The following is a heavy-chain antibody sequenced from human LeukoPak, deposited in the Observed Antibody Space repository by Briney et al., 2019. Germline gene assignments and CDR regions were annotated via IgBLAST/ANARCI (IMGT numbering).Heavy chain of an antibody. V-gene: IGHV3-30*14. CDR2: ISYDGSNK. CDR1: GFTFSSYA. J-gene: IGHJ4*02. D-gene: IGHD3-9*01. Sequence: GGSLRLSCAASGFTFSSYAMHWVRQAPGKGLEWVAVISYDGSNKYYADSVKGRFIFSRDNSRNTVHLQMNSLRTDDTAVYYCARGVGTDWYYDYWGQGTLVTVSS. CDR3: ARGVGTDWYYDY.